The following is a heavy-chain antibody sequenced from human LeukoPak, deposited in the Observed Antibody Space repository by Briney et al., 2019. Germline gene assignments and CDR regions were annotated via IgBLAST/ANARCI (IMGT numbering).Heavy chain of an antibody. D-gene: IGHD2-2*01. CDR1: GFTFSSYA. CDR2: ISGSGGST. J-gene: IGHJ4*02. CDR3: AKDVGVVPAAIPVALDY. V-gene: IGHV3-23*01. Sequence: GGSLRLSCAASGFTFSSYAMSWVRQAPGKGLEWVSAISGSGGSTYYADSVKGRFTISRDNSKNTLYLQMNSLRAEDTAVYYCAKDVGVVPAAIPVALDYWGQGTLVTVSS.